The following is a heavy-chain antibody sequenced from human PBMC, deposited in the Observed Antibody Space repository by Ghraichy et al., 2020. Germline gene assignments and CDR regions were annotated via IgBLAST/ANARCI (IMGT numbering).Heavy chain of an antibody. Sequence: ETLSLTCAASGFTFSGYWMHWVRQAPGKGLVWLSCIYSDGSTTNYADSVKGRFTISRDNAKNTLYLQMNSLRTEDTAVYYCARVRRYPNGYSSVGIGDFWGQGTLVTVSS. CDR2: IYSDGSTT. V-gene: IGHV3-74*01. D-gene: IGHD6-25*01. J-gene: IGHJ4*02. CDR3: ARVRRYPNGYSSVGIGDF. CDR1: GFTFSGYW.